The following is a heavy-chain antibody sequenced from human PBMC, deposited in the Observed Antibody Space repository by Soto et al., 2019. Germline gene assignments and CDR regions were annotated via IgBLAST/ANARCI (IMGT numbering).Heavy chain of an antibody. J-gene: IGHJ4*02. CDR2: VSSAGSTK. V-gene: IGHV3-30*03. D-gene: IGHD4-17*01. CDR3: ATARYGETYYFDN. Sequence: QVQLVESGGGVVQPERSLRLSCAASGFIFSNYGMHWVRQAPGKGLEWVAVVSSAGSTKYYADSVKGRFTISRENAKNSLYLQMNSLRAGDTAVYYCATARYGETYYFDNWGQGTLVTVSS. CDR1: GFIFSNYG.